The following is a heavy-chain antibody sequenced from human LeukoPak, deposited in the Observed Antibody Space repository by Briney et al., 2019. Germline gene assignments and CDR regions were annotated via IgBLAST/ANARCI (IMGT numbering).Heavy chain of an antibody. Sequence: GGSLRLSCAASGFTFSSYGMSWVRQAPGKGLEWVSIVYSGGSTYYADSVKGRFTISRDNSKNTLYLQMNSLRAEDTAVYYCARDLTLRFYFDYWGQGTLVTVSS. D-gene: IGHD5/OR15-5a*01. CDR1: GFTFSSYG. CDR2: VYSGGST. CDR3: ARDLTLRFYFDY. J-gene: IGHJ4*02. V-gene: IGHV3-66*01.